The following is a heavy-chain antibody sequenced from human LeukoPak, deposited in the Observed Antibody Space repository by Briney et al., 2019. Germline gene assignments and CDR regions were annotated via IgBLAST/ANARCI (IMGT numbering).Heavy chain of an antibody. CDR1: GFTFDDYA. CDR2: ISWNSGSI. V-gene: IGHV3-9*01. CDR3: AKGMALGNDYGDPFDY. D-gene: IGHD4-17*01. Sequence: GGSLRLSCAASGFTFDDYAMHWVRQAPGKGLEWVSGISWNSGSIGYADSVKGRFTISRDNAKNSLYLQMNSLRAEDTALYYCAKGMALGNDYGDPFDYWGQGTLVTVSS. J-gene: IGHJ4*02.